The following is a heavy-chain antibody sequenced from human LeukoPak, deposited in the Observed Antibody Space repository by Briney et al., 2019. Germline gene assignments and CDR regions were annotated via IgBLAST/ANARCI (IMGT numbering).Heavy chain of an antibody. D-gene: IGHD3-22*01. CDR2: TNPNRGGT. CDR3: ARDKSTYYDLLFS. Sequence: ASVKLSCKASGYTFTGYYMHWVRQAPGQGLELMARTNPNRGGTHYAQKFQGSVTMTRDTSISTAYMELSRLRSDDTAVYYCARDKSTYYDLLFSWVQGTLVTVSS. CDR1: GYTFTGYY. J-gene: IGHJ5*02. V-gene: IGHV1-2*06.